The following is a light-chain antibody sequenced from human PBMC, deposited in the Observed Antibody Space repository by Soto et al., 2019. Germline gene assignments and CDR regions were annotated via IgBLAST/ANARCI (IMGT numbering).Light chain of an antibody. J-gene: IGKJ4*01. V-gene: IGKV3-15*01. CDR3: QQYNDWRALT. Sequence: EIVMTQSPATLSVSPGERATLSCRASQSVRSNLAWYQQKPGQAPSLLIYGASTRATGIPARFSGSGSGTEFTLTISSLQSEDFAVYYCQQYNDWRALTFGGGTKVEIK. CDR2: GAS. CDR1: QSVRSN.